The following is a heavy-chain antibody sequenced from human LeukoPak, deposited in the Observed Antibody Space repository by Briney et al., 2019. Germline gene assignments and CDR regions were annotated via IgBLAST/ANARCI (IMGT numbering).Heavy chain of an antibody. Sequence: ASVKVSCKASGYTFIAYYMHWVRQAPGQGLEWMGWVNPASGGTKYAQKFQGRVTMTRDTSITTAYMELSELTSDDTAIYYCAGQKDPRPLDHWGQGTLVTVSS. CDR2: VNPASGGT. V-gene: IGHV1-2*02. CDR3: AGQKDPRPLDH. J-gene: IGHJ4*02. CDR1: GYTFIAYY.